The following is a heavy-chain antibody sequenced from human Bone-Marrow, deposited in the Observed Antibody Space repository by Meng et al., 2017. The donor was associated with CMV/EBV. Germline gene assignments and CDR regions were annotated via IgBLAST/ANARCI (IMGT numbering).Heavy chain of an antibody. J-gene: IGHJ4*02. CDR1: GFTFSRHA. Sequence: GGSLRLSCAASGFTFSRHAIHWVRQAPGKGLEWVAVISHGGDTQFTDSVKGRFTISRDNSRNTVFLQMNSLRAEDTAVYYCARTYYDFWSGYLHYFDYWGQGTLVTVSS. D-gene: IGHD3-3*01. CDR3: ARTYYDFWSGYLHYFDY. V-gene: IGHV3-30*04. CDR2: ISHGGDTQ.